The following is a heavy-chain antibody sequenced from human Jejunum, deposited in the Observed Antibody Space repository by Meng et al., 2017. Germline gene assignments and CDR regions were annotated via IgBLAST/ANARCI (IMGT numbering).Heavy chain of an antibody. Sequence: SETLSLTCTVSGYSISSGYYWGWIRQAPGKGLEWIGTISHTGDTYYNPSLKGRVSISVDTSKNQFSLRLNSVTAADTALYYCAVYTGSYAEYWGQGTQVT. CDR3: AVYTGSYAEY. D-gene: IGHD1-26*01. V-gene: IGHV4-38-2*02. CDR2: ISHTGDT. J-gene: IGHJ4*02. CDR1: GYSISSGYY.